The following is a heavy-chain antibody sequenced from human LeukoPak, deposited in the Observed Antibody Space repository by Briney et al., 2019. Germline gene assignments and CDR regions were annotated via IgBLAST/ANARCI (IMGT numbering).Heavy chain of an antibody. V-gene: IGHV4-59*11. CDR2: ISDSGST. Sequence: SSETLSLTCVVSGGSLSTHHWSWIRQSPGRGLEWIGYISDSGSTNYNPSLKSRVTISVDTSKNQFSLMLSSVTAADTDVYYCARGYDSSAYYPFNYWGQGTLVTVSS. J-gene: IGHJ4*02. CDR3: ARGYDSSAYYPFNY. CDR1: GGSLSTHH. D-gene: IGHD3-22*01.